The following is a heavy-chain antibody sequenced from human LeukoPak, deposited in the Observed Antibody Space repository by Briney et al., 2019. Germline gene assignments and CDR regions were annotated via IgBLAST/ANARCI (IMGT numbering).Heavy chain of an antibody. CDR3: AKDGGYSDSKYFDY. CDR1: GFTFSSYA. V-gene: IGHV3-30*04. D-gene: IGHD5-18*01. CDR2: ISYDGSNK. J-gene: IGHJ4*02. Sequence: GRSLRLSCAASGFTFSSYAMHWVRQAPGKGLEWVAVISYDGSNKYYADSVKGRFTISRDNSKNTLYLQMNSLRAEDTAVYYCAKDGGYSDSKYFDYWGQGTLVTVSS.